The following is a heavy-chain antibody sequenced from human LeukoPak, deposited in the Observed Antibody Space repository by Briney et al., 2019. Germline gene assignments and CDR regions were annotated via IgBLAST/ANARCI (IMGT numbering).Heavy chain of an antibody. J-gene: IGHJ1*01. CDR1: GYTLTGYY. CDR2: INPNSGGT. V-gene: IGHV1-2*02. CDR3: AREHCSSTSCYTYFQH. D-gene: IGHD2-2*02. Sequence: ASVKVSCKASGYTLTGYYMHWVRQAPGQGLEWMGWINPNSGGTNYAQKFQGRVTMTRDTSISTAYMELSRLRSDDTAVYYCAREHCSSTSCYTYFQHWGQGTLVTVSS.